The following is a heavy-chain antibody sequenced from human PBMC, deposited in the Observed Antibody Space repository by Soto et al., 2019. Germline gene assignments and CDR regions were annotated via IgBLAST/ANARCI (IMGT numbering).Heavy chain of an antibody. CDR2: IYHSGNS. V-gene: IGHV4-30-4*01. Sequence: QVQLQESGPGLVRPSQTLSLTCTVSGVSISGGNYYWGWIRQPPGKGLEWIGYIYHSGNSYYNPSLKSRVTNSVDTPKNQFPLKLSFVTAPDTAVYYCATVQTPRGYTYPFDSWGQGSLVTVPS. D-gene: IGHD5-18*01. CDR3: ATVQTPRGYTYPFDS. J-gene: IGHJ4*02. CDR1: GVSISGGNYY.